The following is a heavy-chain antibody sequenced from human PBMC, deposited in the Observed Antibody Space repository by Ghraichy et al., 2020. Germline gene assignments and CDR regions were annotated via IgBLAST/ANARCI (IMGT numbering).Heavy chain of an antibody. V-gene: IGHV4-34*01. CDR1: GGSFSGYY. CDR2: INHSGST. J-gene: IGHJ6*02. D-gene: IGHD2-2*01. Sequence: SQTLSLTCAVYGGSFSGYYWSWIRQPPGKGLEWIGEINHSGSTNYNPSLKSRVTISVDTSKNQFSLKLSSVTAADTAVYYCARVRKYQLLGVGYGMDVWGQGTTVTVSS. CDR3: ARVRKYQLLGVGYGMDV.